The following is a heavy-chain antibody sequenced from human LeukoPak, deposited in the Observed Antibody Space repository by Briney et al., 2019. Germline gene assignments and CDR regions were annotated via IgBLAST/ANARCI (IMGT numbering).Heavy chain of an antibody. Sequence: PGGSLRLPCAASGFTVSSNYMSWLRPAPGKGLEWVSGISWNSCSIVYADSVKGRFPISRDNAKHSLYLQMNGLRAEDTALYYCTKDMGRYFDWEGMDVWGQGTTGNVSS. V-gene: IGHV3-9*01. CDR2: ISWNSCSI. J-gene: IGHJ6*02. CDR3: TKDMGRYFDWEGMDV. D-gene: IGHD3-9*01. CDR1: GFTVSSNY.